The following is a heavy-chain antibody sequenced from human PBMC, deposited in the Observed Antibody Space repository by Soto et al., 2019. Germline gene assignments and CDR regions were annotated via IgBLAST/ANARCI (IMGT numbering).Heavy chain of an antibody. V-gene: IGHV1-18*01. J-gene: IGHJ4*02. CDR2: ISDHNGNT. Sequence: QVHLVQSGAEVKKPGASVKVSCKASGYTFTSYGITWVRQAPGQGLEWMGGISDHNGNTDYAQKLQGRVIVTRDTSTSTAYMELRSLRSDDTAVYYCARGRYGDYWGQGALVTVSS. D-gene: IGHD1-1*01. CDR1: GYTFTSYG. CDR3: ARGRYGDY.